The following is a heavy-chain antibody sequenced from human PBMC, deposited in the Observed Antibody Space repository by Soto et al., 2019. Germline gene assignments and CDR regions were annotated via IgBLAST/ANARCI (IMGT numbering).Heavy chain of an antibody. D-gene: IGHD3-22*01. CDR2: IHWNDDK. J-gene: IGHJ5*02. CDR1: GFSLSVYGVR. Sequence: SGPTLVNPTQTLTLTCSFSGFSLSVYGVRVIWFRQPPGETLEWLALIHWNDDKRYSPYLKSRLTITKDTSKNQAVLTLTNLDPLDTGTYFCAHTKDSSGFLTSWGQGILVTVSS. CDR3: AHTKDSSGFLTS. V-gene: IGHV2-5*01.